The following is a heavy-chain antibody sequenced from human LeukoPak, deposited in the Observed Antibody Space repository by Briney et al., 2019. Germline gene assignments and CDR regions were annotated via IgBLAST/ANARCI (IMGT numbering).Heavy chain of an antibody. D-gene: IGHD3-16*02. Sequence: PSETLSLTCTVSGGSISSGGYYWSGIRQHPGKGLEWIGYIYYSGSTYYNPSLKSRVTISVYTSKNQFSLKLSSATAADTAVYYCARGSPYDYIWGSYRPHLFDYWGQGTLVTVSS. CDR2: IYYSGST. CDR3: ARGSPYDYIWGSYRPHLFDY. V-gene: IGHV4-31*03. J-gene: IGHJ4*02. CDR1: GGSISSGGYY.